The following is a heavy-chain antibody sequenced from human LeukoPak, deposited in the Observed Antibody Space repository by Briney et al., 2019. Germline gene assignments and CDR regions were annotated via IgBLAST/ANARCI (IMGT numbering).Heavy chain of an antibody. D-gene: IGHD5-12*01. J-gene: IGHJ4*02. CDR3: ANLPRGPTGYIGYGGEDY. V-gene: IGHV3-23*01. CDR1: GFTFNIYA. CDR2: ITGSGGNT. Sequence: AGSLSFSGAAYGFTFNIYAMTWLRQAPGKGLEWVSAITGSGGNTYYADSVRVRFTISRDNLKNTLYLHMNSLRAEATAMYYCANLPRGPTGYIGYGGEDYWGQGTLVTVSS.